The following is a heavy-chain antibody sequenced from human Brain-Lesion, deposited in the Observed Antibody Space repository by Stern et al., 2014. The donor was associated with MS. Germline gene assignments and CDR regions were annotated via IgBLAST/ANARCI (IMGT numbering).Heavy chain of an antibody. CDR3: ARDITGSSAYFAY. CDR1: GFTFDDYA. J-gene: IGHJ4*02. V-gene: IGHV3-9*01. CDR2: ISWNSGTI. D-gene: IGHD1-14*01. Sequence: VQLVESGGDLVQPGRSLRLSCAAFGFTFDDYALPWVRQAPGKGLEGVAGISWNSGTIGYADSVKGRFTTSRDNAYSSLYLQMNSLRPEDTALYYCARDITGSSAYFAYWGQGTLVTVSS.